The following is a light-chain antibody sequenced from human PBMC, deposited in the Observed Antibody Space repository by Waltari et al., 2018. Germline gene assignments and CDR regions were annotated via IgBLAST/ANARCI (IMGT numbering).Light chain of an antibody. J-gene: IGLJ6*01. CDR1: SSDGGGYYY. CDR3: CSDAGSYTYV. CDR2: DGS. Sequence: QSALTQPRSVSGSPGQSVPISCPGTSSDGGGYYYVPWYQQYPGKAPKLMIYDGSKLPSGVPDRFSGSKSGNTASLTISGLQAEDEADYYCCSDAGSYTYVFGSGTKVTVL. V-gene: IGLV2-11*01.